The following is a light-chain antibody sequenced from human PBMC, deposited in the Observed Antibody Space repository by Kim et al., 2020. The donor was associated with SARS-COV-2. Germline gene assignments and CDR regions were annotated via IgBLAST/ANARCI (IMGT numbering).Light chain of an antibody. V-gene: IGLV3-19*01. J-gene: IGLJ2*01. CDR1: NLRSYY. CDR2: GKN. Sequence: ALGHTVRITCQGDNLRSYYASWYQQKPGQAPVLVIYGKNNRPSGIPDRFSGSSSGNTASLTITGAQAEDEADYYCNSRDSSGNHLVFGGGTQLTVL. CDR3: NSRDSSGNHLV.